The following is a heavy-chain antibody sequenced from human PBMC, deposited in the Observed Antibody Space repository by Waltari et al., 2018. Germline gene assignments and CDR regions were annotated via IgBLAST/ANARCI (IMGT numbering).Heavy chain of an antibody. CDR3: ARGVVVPAAIPRYYFDY. V-gene: IGHV4-30-2*01. D-gene: IGHD2-2*01. Sequence: QLQLQESGSGLVKPSQTLSLTCAVSGGSISSGGYSWSWIRQPPGKGLEWIGYIYHSGGTYYNPSLKSRVTISVDRSNSQFSLKLSSVTAADTAVYYCARGVVVPAAIPRYYFDYWGQGTLVTVSS. CDR2: IYHSGGT. J-gene: IGHJ4*02. CDR1: GGSISSGGYS.